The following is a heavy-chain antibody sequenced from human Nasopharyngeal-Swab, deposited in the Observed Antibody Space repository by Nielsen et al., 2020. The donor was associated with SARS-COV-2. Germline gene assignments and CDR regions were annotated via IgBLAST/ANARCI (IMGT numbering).Heavy chain of an antibody. D-gene: IGHD4-17*01. J-gene: IGHJ2*01. CDR2: IYYSGST. CDR1: GGSISSGGYY. V-gene: IGHV4-31*03. CDR3: ARATVTTWGFDL. Sequence: LRLSCTVSGGSISSGGYYWSWIRQHPGKGLEWIGYIYYSGSTYYNPSLKSRVTISVDTSKNQFSLKLSSVTAADTAVYYCARATVTTWGFDLWGRGTLVTVSS.